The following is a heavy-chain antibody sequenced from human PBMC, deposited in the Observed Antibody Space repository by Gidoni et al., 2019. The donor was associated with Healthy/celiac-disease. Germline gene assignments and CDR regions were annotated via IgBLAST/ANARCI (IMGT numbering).Heavy chain of an antibody. Sequence: QVQLVESGGGVVQPGRSLSLSCAASGFTFSSYAMHWVRQAPGKGLEWMAVISYDGSNKYYADSVKGRFTISRDNSKNTLYLQMNSLRAEDTAVYYCARGATMTDYWGQGTLVTVSS. V-gene: IGHV3-30-3*01. J-gene: IGHJ4*02. CDR2: ISYDGSNK. CDR1: GFTFSSYA. CDR3: ARGATMTDY.